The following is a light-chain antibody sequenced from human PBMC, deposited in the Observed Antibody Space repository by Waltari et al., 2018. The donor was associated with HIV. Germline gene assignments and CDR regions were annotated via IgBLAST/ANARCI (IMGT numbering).Light chain of an antibody. J-gene: IGLJ1*01. CDR3: ASFTSGRLNV. Sequence: QSALTQPASVSGSPGQSISISCTGTSNDVGAYDYVSWYQPSPGKVPKLLIYDVYNRPARISNRFSGSKSGNTASLTISGLQAEDESDYYCASFTSGRLNVFGSGTKVTVL. CDR1: SNDVGAYDY. V-gene: IGLV2-14*01. CDR2: DVY.